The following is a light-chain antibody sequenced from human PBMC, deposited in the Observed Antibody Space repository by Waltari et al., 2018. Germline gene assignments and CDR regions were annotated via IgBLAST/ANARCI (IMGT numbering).Light chain of an antibody. Sequence: EVVMTQSPAALSVSPGERVTLSCKASQHIDNKLALYQQKFGQSPRLLIYGASTRATGIPARFSGRGSGTEFTLTISSLQSEDCAVYYCQQYNRWPPLTFGGGTKVEIK. V-gene: IGKV3-15*01. CDR1: QHIDNK. CDR3: QQYNRWPPLT. CDR2: GAS. J-gene: IGKJ4*01.